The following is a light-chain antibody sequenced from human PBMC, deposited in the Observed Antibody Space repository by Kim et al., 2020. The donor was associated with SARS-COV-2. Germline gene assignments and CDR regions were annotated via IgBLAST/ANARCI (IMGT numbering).Light chain of an antibody. CDR3: QAAEV. V-gene: IGLV3-1*01. J-gene: IGLJ2*01. CDR2: QDT. Sequence: PPSESVTPGRTASITGDGITLGDKYACWYQQKAGQSPVMVIYQDTKRPSGIPERFTGSTSGNTATLTITGTQAMDEADYYCQAAEVFGGGTQLTVL. CDR1: TLGDKY.